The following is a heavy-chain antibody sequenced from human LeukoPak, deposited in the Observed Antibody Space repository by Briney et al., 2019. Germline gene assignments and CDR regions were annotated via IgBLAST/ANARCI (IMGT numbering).Heavy chain of an antibody. CDR1: GDTLTALS. J-gene: IGHJ4*02. CDR3: TTGKNYCSTTRCSEDY. CDR2: FHPEDGET. Sequence: GASVKVSCMVSGDTLTALSMHWVRQAPGKGLEWMGGFHPEDGETIYAQKFQGRVTMTEDTSTDTAYMELSSMSCDDTAVDYCTTGKNYCSTTRCSEDYWGQGTLVTVSS. D-gene: IGHD2-2*01. V-gene: IGHV1-24*01.